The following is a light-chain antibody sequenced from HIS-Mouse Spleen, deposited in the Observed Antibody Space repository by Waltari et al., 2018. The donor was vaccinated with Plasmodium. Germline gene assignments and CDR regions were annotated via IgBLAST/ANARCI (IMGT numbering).Light chain of an antibody. Sequence: SYELTQPPSVSVSPGQTARITCSGDALPKKYAYWYQQNSGQAPVLVMYEDSKRPSGIPERFSGSSSGTMATLTIRGAQVEDEADYYCDSTDSSGNHRVFGGGTKLTVL. CDR3: DSTDSSGNHRV. CDR1: ALPKKY. J-gene: IGLJ3*02. CDR2: EDS. V-gene: IGLV3-10*01.